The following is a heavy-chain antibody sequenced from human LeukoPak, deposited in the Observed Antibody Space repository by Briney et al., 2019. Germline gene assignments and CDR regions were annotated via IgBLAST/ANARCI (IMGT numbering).Heavy chain of an antibody. CDR1: GFTFSSYA. V-gene: IGHV3-23*01. CDR2: ISGSGGST. CDR3: AKDTSSSWGSSVFDY. D-gene: IGHD6-13*01. J-gene: IGHJ4*02. Sequence: PGGSLRLSCAASGFTFSSYAMSWVRQAPGKGLEWVSAISGSGGSTYYADSVKGRFTISRDNSKNTLYLQMNSLRAEDTAVYYCAKDTSSSWGSSVFDYWGQGTLVTVSS.